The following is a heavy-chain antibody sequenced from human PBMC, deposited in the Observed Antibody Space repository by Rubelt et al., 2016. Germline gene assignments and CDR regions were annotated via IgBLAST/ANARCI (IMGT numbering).Heavy chain of an antibody. CDR3: AYDYSYFDY. D-gene: IGHD5-12*01. CDR2: GGTT. Sequence: GGTTAYAAPVKGRFTISRDDSKNTLYLQMNSLKTEDTAVYYCAYDYSYFDYWGQGTLVTVSS. J-gene: IGHJ4*02. V-gene: IGHV3-15*01.